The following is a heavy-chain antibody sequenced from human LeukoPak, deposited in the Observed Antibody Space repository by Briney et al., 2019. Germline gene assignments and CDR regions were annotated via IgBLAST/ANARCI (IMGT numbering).Heavy chain of an antibody. CDR2: IWYDGSNK. CDR1: GFTFSSYG. CDR3: ARDPRTAVAALDY. V-gene: IGHV3-33*01. J-gene: IGHJ4*02. D-gene: IGHD6-19*01. Sequence: PGGSLRLSCAASGFTFSSYGMHWVRQAPGKGPEWVAVIWYDGSNKYYADSVKGRFTISRDNSKNTLYLQMNSLRAEDTAVYYCARDPRTAVAALDYWGQGTLVTVSS.